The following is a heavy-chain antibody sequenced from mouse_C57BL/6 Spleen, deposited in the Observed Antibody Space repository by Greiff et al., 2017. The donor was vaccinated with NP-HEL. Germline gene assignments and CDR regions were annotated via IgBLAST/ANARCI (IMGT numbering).Heavy chain of an antibody. CDR2: IRNKANGYTT. D-gene: IGHD1-1*01. CDR1: GFTFTDYY. V-gene: IGHV7-3*01. Sequence: EVMLVESGGGLVQPGGSLSLSCAASGFTFTDYYMSWVRQPPGKALEWLGFIRNKANGYTTEYSASVKVRFTIARDKSQSILYLQMNALEAEDRATYYCARYIHGSGYFDVWGRGTTVTVSS. CDR3: ARYIHGSGYFDV. J-gene: IGHJ1*03.